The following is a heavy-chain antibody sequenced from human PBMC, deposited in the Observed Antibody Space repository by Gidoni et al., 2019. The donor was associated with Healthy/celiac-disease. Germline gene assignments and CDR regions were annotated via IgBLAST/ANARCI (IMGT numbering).Heavy chain of an antibody. CDR3: ASTHDGPGVYFQH. J-gene: IGHJ1*01. CDR1: GGSISSYY. V-gene: IGHV4-59*01. CDR2: IYYSGST. Sequence: QVQLQEPGPGLVKPSETLSLPCTVPGGSISSYYWRWIRQPPGKGLEWIGYIYYSGSTNYNPSLKSRVTISVDTSKNQFSLKLSSVTAADTAVYYCASTHDGPGVYFQHWGQGTLVTVSS. D-gene: IGHD2-15*01.